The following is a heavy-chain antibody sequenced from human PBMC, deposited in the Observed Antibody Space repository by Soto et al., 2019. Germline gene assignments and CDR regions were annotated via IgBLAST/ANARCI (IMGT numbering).Heavy chain of an antibody. CDR3: ARQGPLLGYCESTSCHYDY. CDR1: GYTFPSYW. V-gene: IGHV5-51*01. CDR2: IYPGDSDA. D-gene: IGHD2-2*01. Sequence: GESLKISCKGSGYTFPSYWIGWVRQMPGKGLEWMGIIYPGDSDARYSSSFQGQVTISVDMSISTAYLHLSSLKASDTAMYYCARQGPLLGYCESTSCHYDYWGQGTLVTVSS. J-gene: IGHJ4*02.